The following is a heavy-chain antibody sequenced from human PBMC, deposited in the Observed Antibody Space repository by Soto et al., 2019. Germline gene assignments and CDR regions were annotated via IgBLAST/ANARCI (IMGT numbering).Heavy chain of an antibody. D-gene: IGHD3-10*01. J-gene: IGHJ6*02. CDR1: GGSISSSSYY. V-gene: IGHV4-39*01. Sequence: SETLSLTCTVSGGSISSSSYYWGWIRQPPGKGLEWIGSIYYSGSTYYNPSLKSRVTISVATTKNPFSLRLSSVTAADTAVYYCARRRLMTTMVRGVPPAYYGMDVWGQGTTVTVSS. CDR2: IYYSGST. CDR3: ARRRLMTTMVRGVPPAYYGMDV.